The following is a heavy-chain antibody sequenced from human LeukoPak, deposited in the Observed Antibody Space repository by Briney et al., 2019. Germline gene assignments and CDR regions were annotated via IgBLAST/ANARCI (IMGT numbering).Heavy chain of an antibody. CDR3: AKMSPYCSGGSCYLYYYYYYMDV. Sequence: GGSLRLSCAASGFTFSSYAMSWVRQAPGKGLEWVSAISGSGGSTYYADSVKGRFTISRDNSKNTLYLQMYSLRAEDTAVYYCAKMSPYCSGGSCYLYYYYYYMDVWGKGTTVTVSS. CDR1: GFTFSSYA. V-gene: IGHV3-23*01. D-gene: IGHD2-15*01. J-gene: IGHJ6*03. CDR2: ISGSGGST.